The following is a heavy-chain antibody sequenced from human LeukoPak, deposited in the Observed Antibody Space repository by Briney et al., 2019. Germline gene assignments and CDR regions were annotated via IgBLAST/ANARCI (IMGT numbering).Heavy chain of an antibody. CDR2: IYSGGST. J-gene: IGHJ4*02. V-gene: IGHV3-53*01. D-gene: IGHD1-26*01. Sequence: PGGSLRPSCAAPGFTVGSSYMGWVRQAPGKGLEWVSVIYSGGSTYYADSMKGRFILSRDNSKNTLYLQMNSLRAEDTAVYYCARLSGSYYEADYWGQGTLVTVSS. CDR1: GFTVGSSY. CDR3: ARLSGSYYEADY.